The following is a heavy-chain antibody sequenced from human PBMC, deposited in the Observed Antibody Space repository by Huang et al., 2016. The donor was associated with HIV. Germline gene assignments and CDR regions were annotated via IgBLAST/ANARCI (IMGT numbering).Heavy chain of an antibody. Sequence: EVQLVESGGGLAQPGGSLRLSYAVSGFTFSSRTMNWVRQAAGKGLEWVSYIGSSGGSMFYADSGKGRFTISRDNAKNSLYLQMNSLRAEDTAVYFCARFGSYYYGSGSYLDAFDIWGQGTMVTVSS. J-gene: IGHJ3*02. CDR1: GFTFSSRT. V-gene: IGHV3-48*01. CDR2: IGSSGGSM. CDR3: ARFGSYYYGSGSYLDAFDI. D-gene: IGHD3-10*01.